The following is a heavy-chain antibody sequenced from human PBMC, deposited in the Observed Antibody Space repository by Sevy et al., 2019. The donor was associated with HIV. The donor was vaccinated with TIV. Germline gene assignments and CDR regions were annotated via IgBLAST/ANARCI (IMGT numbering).Heavy chain of an antibody. V-gene: IGHV1-18*01. D-gene: IGHD3-22*01. CDR1: GYTFTTYG. CDR2: INANNGHI. CDR3: ARRDTPYSAREGPLNYYFYMDV. Sequence: ASVKVSCKASGYTFTTYGIGWVRQAPGQGLEWMGWINANNGHINYAQKLQGRLTLTTDASTNTAYMELSSLTSDDTAKYFCARRDTPYSAREGPLNYYFYMDVWGRGTTVTVSS. J-gene: IGHJ6*03.